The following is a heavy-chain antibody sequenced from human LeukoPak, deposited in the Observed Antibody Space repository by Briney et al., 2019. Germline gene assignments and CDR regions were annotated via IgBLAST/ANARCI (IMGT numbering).Heavy chain of an antibody. Sequence: PSETLSLTCTVSGGSISSYYWSWIRQPPGKGLEWIGYIYYSGSTNYNPSLKSRVTISVDTSKDQFSLKLSSVTAADTAVYYCARVGGDSSRFITLYYYYMDVWGKGTTVTVSS. CDR3: ARVGGDSSRFITLYYYYMDV. CDR2: IYYSGST. J-gene: IGHJ6*03. CDR1: GGSISSYY. D-gene: IGHD3-22*01. V-gene: IGHV4-59*01.